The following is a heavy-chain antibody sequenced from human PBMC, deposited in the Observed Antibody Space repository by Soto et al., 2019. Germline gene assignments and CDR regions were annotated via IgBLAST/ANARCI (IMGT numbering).Heavy chain of an antibody. CDR3: ARGIWVATTASYYFDY. D-gene: IGHD5-12*01. CDR2: INAGNGNT. V-gene: IGHV1-3*01. CDR1: GYTFTSYA. Sequence: ASVKVSCKASGYTFTSYAMHWVRQAPGQRLEWMGWINAGNGNTKYSQKFQGRVTITRDTSASTAYMELSSLRSEDTAVYYCARGIWVATTASYYFDYWGQGTQVTVSS. J-gene: IGHJ4*02.